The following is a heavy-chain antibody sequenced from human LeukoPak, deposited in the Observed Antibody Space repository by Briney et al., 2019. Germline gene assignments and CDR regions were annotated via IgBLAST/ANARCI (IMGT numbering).Heavy chain of an antibody. CDR1: GGTFSSYA. Sequence: EASVKVSCKASGGTFSSYAISWVRQAPGQGLEWMGGIIPIFGTANYAQKFQGRVTITADESTSTAYMELSSLRSEDTAVYYCASVIAVADADAFDIWGQGTMVTVPS. V-gene: IGHV1-69*13. J-gene: IGHJ3*02. CDR2: IIPIFGTA. D-gene: IGHD6-19*01. CDR3: ASVIAVADADAFDI.